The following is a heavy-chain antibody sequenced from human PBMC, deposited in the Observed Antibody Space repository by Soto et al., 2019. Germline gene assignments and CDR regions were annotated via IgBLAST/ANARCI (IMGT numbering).Heavy chain of an antibody. D-gene: IGHD6-13*01. CDR3: ARTMPAAGTFDY. V-gene: IGHV2-70*04. CDR2: IDGNNEK. J-gene: IGHJ4*02. CDR1: GFSLITGGVR. Sequence: XGPTLVNPTQTLTLTCTFSGFSLITGGVRVSWIRQPPGQALEWLARIDGNNEKYYTTSLKTRLTISKDNSKNQVVLTMTNMDPVDTGTYYCARTMPAAGTFDYWGQGALVTVSS.